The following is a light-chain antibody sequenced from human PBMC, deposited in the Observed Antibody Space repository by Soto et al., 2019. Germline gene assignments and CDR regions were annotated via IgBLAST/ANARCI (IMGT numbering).Light chain of an antibody. CDR2: GAS. J-gene: IGKJ3*01. Sequence: EIVMTQSPATLSVSPGERATLSCRASQSDSSNLAWYQQKPGQAPRLLIYGASTRATGIPARFSGSGSGTEFTLTISSLQSKDFAVYYCQQYNNWPFTFGPGTKVDIK. CDR3: QQYNNWPFT. CDR1: QSDSSN. V-gene: IGKV3-15*01.